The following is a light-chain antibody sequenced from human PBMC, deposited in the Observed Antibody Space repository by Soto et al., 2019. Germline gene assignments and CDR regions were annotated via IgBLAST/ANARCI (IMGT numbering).Light chain of an antibody. Sequence: QSVLTQPPAASGTPGQRVTISCSGSSSNIGSNTVNWYQQLPGTAPKLLIYSDNQRPSGVPDRFSVPKSGTSVSLAISGLQSDDEADYYCAAWDDSLNGLVFGGGTKVTVL. CDR3: AAWDDSLNGLV. V-gene: IGLV1-44*01. CDR2: SDN. J-gene: IGLJ2*01. CDR1: SSNIGSNT.